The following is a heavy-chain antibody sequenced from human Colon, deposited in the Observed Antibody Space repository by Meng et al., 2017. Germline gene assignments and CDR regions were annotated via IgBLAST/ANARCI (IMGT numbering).Heavy chain of an antibody. Sequence: QVQVGQSGAEVKMPGASLKVSCKTSGYTFNSLHINWVRQATGQGLEWMGWMNPDNGQTGLAQKFQGRLTLTSDTSMNTAYMELTSLTSEDTAVYYCARGVDAGVDYWGQGTLVTVSS. CDR3: ARGVDAGVDY. CDR2: MNPDNGQT. D-gene: IGHD7-27*01. J-gene: IGHJ4*02. CDR1: GYTFNSLH. V-gene: IGHV1-8*01.